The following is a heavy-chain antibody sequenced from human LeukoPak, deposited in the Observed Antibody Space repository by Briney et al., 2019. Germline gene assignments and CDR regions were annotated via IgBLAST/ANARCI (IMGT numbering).Heavy chain of an antibody. Sequence: GGSLRLSCAASGFTFSSYAMSWVRQAPGKGLEWVSAISGSGGSTYYADSVKGRFTISRDNSKNTLYLQMNSLRAEDTAVYYCGKDLIEWYYYDSSGYYWGQGTLVTVSS. CDR3: GKDLIEWYYYDSSGYY. CDR2: ISGSGGST. J-gene: IGHJ4*02. D-gene: IGHD3-22*01. CDR1: GFTFSSYA. V-gene: IGHV3-23*01.